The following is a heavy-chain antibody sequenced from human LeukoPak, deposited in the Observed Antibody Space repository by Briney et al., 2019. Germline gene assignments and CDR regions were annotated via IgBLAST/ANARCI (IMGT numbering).Heavy chain of an antibody. D-gene: IGHD1-26*01. CDR3: ARSIVGATNFDY. Sequence: PGGSLRLSCAASGFTFSSYEMNWVRQAPGKGLEWVSYISSSGSTIYYADSVKGRFTISRDNAKNSLYLQMNSLRAEDTAVYYCARSIVGATNFDYWGQGTLVTVSS. V-gene: IGHV3-48*03. J-gene: IGHJ4*02. CDR1: GFTFSSYE. CDR2: ISSSGSTI.